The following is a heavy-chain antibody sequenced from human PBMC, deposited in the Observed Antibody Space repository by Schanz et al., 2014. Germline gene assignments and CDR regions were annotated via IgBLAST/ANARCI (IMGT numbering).Heavy chain of an antibody. CDR1: GFTFNNYG. J-gene: IGHJ6*03. CDR3: AREFYDFWGGHYYYYMDL. Sequence: EVQLLESGGGLVQPGGSLRLSCAASGFTFNNYGMHWVRQAPGKGLVSVSGIDGDGSRTSYAESVEGRFTISRDNAKNTLYLQMNSLTDEDTAVYYCAREFYDFWGGHYYYYMDLWGKGTTVAVS. D-gene: IGHD3-3*01. V-gene: IGHV3-74*01. CDR2: IDGDGSRT.